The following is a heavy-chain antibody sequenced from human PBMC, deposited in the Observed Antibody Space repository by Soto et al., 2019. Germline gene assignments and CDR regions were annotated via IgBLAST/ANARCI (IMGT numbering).Heavy chain of an antibody. J-gene: IGHJ6*03. D-gene: IGHD1-26*01. CDR1: GGSISSYY. CDR3: ARRSSGAPWYYYYMDV. Sequence: QVQLQESGPGLVKPSETLSLTCTVSGGSISSYYWSWIRQPPGKGLEWIGYIYYSGSTNYNPSLKSRVPISVDTSNNQFSLKLSSVTAADTAVYYCARRSSGAPWYYYYMDVWGKGTTVTVSS. CDR2: IYYSGST. V-gene: IGHV4-59*08.